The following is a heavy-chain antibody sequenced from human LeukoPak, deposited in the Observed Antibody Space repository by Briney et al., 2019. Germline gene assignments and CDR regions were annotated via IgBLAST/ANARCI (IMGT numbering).Heavy chain of an antibody. CDR1: GFIFSNYN. J-gene: IGHJ4*02. V-gene: IGHV3-21*01. CDR2: ISSTSIYI. CDR3: VRDSGGVPDY. D-gene: IGHD2-8*02. Sequence: GGSLRLSCAASGFIFSNYNMNWVRQAPGKGLEWLSSISSTSIYIYYADSVKGRYTISRENAKNSLYLQMNGLRAEDTAVYYCVRDSGGVPDYWGQGTLVTVSS.